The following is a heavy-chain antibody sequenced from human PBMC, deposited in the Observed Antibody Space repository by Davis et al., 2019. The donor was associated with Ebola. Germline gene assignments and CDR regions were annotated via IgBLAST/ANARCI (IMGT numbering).Heavy chain of an antibody. CDR1: GFTFSDSY. V-gene: IGHV3-11*06. CDR3: AREAYYYDSTGYYYDIPDLFDY. D-gene: IGHD3-22*01. J-gene: IGHJ4*02. Sequence: PGGSLRLSCAASGFTFSDSYMSWIRQAPGKGPEWVSYISSNSTNKKYADSVKGRFTISRDDAKNSLYLQMNSLRAEDTAVYYCAREAYYYDSTGYYYDIPDLFDYWGQGTLVTVSS. CDR2: ISSNSTNK.